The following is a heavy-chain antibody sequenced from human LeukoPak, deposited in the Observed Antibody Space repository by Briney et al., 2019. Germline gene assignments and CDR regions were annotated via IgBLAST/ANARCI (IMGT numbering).Heavy chain of an antibody. V-gene: IGHV4-59*01. CDR1: GGSINSYY. CDR3: ARGTAV. J-gene: IGHJ4*02. CDR2: ISYSGST. D-gene: IGHD2-21*02. Sequence: SETLSLTCTASGGSINSYYWSWIRQPPGKGLEWIGYISYSGSTKYNPSFERRVTISLATSKNQFFLKLNSVTAADTALYYCARGTAVWGQGTLVTVSS.